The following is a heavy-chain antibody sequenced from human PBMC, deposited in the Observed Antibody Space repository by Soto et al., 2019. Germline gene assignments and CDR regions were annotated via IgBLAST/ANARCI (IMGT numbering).Heavy chain of an antibody. J-gene: IGHJ4*02. V-gene: IGHV4-4*02. CDR2: VYHSGST. CDR3: ARAKLCNTLSCPHSFDT. Sequence: QVQLQESGPGLVNASGTLSLTCGVSGGSISTNNWWSWVRQPPGQGLEGIAEVYHSGSTNYNPSLKSRLTISVDKSKNQCSLRLTSVTAADSAVYYCARAKLCNTLSCPHSFDTWGQGTLVTVSS. D-gene: IGHD2-2*01. CDR1: GGSISTNNW.